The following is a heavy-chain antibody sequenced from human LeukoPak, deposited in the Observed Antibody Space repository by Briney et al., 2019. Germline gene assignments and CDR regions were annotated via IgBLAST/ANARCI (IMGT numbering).Heavy chain of an antibody. CDR3: ARHKNRASWFDP. Sequence: PSETLSLTCTVSGGSISSSSYYWGWIRQPPGKGLEWIGSIYYSGSTYYNPFLKSRVTISVDTSKNQFSLKLSSVTAADTAVYYCARHKNRASWFDPWGQGTLVTVS. CDR1: GGSISSSSYY. V-gene: IGHV4-39*01. CDR2: IYYSGST. D-gene: IGHD1-14*01. J-gene: IGHJ5*02.